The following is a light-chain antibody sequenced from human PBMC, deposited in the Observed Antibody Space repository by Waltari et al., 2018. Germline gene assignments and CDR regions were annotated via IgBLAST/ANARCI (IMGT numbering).Light chain of an antibody. CDR1: QSIATN. Sequence: EVVMTQSPATLSVSPGGRATLSCRASQSIATNLAWHQQRRGQAPRLLIFDASTRATSISGRFSGSGSGTEFTLTISSLQSEDSAVYYCQQYNRWPPITFGQGTRLEIK. CDR2: DAS. CDR3: QQYNRWPPIT. J-gene: IGKJ5*01. V-gene: IGKV3-15*01.